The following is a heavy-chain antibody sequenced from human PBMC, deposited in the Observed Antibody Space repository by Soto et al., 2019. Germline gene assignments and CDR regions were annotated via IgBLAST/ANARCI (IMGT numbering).Heavy chain of an antibody. V-gene: IGHV4-59*01. CDR2: IYYSGST. CDR3: ARDLGYYDYIWGSYRPRGFDP. CDR1: GGSISSYY. D-gene: IGHD3-16*02. J-gene: IGHJ5*02. Sequence: TLSLTCTVSGGSISSYYWSWIRQPPGKGLEWIGYIYYSGSTNYNPSLKSRVTISVDTSKNQFSLKLSSVTAADTAVYYCARDLGYYDYIWGSYRPRGFDPWGQGNLVTVSS.